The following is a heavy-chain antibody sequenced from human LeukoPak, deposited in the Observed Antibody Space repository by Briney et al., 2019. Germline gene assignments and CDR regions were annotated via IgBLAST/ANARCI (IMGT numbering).Heavy chain of an antibody. V-gene: IGHV3-11*06. D-gene: IGHD4-11*01. CDR2: ISSSSTYT. CDR1: GFTFSDYY. J-gene: IGHJ4*02. Sequence: GVSLRLSCAASGFTFSDYYMSWIRQAPGKGLEWVSYISSSSTYTNYADSVKGRFTISRDNAKNSLYLQMNSLRAEDTAVYYCASGRYSNDFDYWGQGTLVTVSS. CDR3: ASGRYSNDFDY.